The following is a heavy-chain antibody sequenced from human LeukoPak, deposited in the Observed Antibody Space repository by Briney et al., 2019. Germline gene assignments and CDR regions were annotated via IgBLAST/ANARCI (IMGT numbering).Heavy chain of an antibody. CDR2: ISSSSSYI. Sequence: KPGGSLRLSCAASGFIFSSYAMRWVRQVPGKGLEWVSSISSSSSYIYYADSVKGRFTISRDNSKNTLYLQMNSLRAEDTAVYYCARAVIVVVPAAPDYWGQGTLVTVSS. J-gene: IGHJ4*02. V-gene: IGHV3-21*01. D-gene: IGHD2-2*01. CDR3: ARAVIVVVPAAPDY. CDR1: GFIFSSYA.